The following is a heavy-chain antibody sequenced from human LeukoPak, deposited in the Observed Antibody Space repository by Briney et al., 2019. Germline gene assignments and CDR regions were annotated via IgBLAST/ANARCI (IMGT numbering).Heavy chain of an antibody. CDR1: GYTFTGYY. CDR3: ARDVGSNNCEN. J-gene: IGHJ4*02. Sequence: ASVKVSCTASGYTFTGYYMHWVRQAPGQGLEWMGRINPNSGGTKYAQKFQGRVTMTRDTSISTAYMELSRLRSDDTAVYYCARDVGSNNCENWGQGTLVTVSS. D-gene: IGHD2-2*01. V-gene: IGHV1-2*06. CDR2: INPNSGGT.